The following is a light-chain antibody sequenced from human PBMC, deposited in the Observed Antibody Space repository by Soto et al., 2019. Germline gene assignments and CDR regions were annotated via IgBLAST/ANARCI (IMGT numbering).Light chain of an antibody. CDR1: QGISSY. CDR2: AAS. CDR3: QKYNSAPLT. V-gene: IGKV1-27*01. Sequence: DIQMTQSPSSLSASVGDRVTITCRASQGISSYLAWYQQKPGKVPKVLIYAASTLQSGVPSRFSGSGSGTDFTLTISSLQLEDAATYYCQKYNSAPLTFGGGTKVEIK. J-gene: IGKJ4*01.